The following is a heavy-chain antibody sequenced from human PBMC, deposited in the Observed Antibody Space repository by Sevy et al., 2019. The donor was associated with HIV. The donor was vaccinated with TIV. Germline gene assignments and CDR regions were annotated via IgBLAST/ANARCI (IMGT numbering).Heavy chain of an antibody. Sequence: GSLRLSCSASGFTFSSYAMHWVRQAPGKGLEYVSAISSNGGSTYYADSVKGRFTISRDNSKNTLYLQMSSLRAEDTAVYYCVKDYDFWSGYSLWYYGMDVWGQGTTVTVSS. V-gene: IGHV3-64D*06. CDR2: ISSNGGST. CDR1: GFTFSSYA. J-gene: IGHJ6*02. D-gene: IGHD3-3*01. CDR3: VKDYDFWSGYSLWYYGMDV.